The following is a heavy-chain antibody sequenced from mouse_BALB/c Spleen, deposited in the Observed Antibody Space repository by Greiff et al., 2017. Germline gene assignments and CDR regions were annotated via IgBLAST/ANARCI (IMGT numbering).Heavy chain of an antibody. CDR3: ARHLSYGYEAMDY. CDR1: GFTFSSYY. J-gene: IGHJ4*01. Sequence: EVMLVESGGGLVKPGGSLKLSCAASGFTFSSYYMSWVRQTPEKRLELVAAINSNGGSTYYPDTVKGRFTISRDNAKNTLYLQMSSLKSEDTALYYCARHLSYGYEAMDYWGQGTSVTVSS. D-gene: IGHD1-1*02. V-gene: IGHV5-6-2*01. CDR2: INSNGGST.